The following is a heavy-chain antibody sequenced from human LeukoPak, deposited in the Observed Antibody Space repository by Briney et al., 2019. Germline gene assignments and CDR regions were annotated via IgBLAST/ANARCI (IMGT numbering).Heavy chain of an antibody. CDR2: IKQDGSEI. CDR1: GFTFSSYW. V-gene: IGHV3-7*04. Sequence: GGSLRLSCAASGFTFSSYWMNWVRQAPGKGLEWVANIKQDGSEINYVDSVKGRFTISRGNAKNSLFLQMNSLRVEDTAVYYCARADYGGNLFFDYWGQGTLVTVSS. D-gene: IGHD4-23*01. J-gene: IGHJ4*02. CDR3: ARADYGGNLFFDY.